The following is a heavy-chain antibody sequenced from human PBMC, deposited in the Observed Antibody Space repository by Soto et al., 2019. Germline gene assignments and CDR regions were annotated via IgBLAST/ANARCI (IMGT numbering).Heavy chain of an antibody. CDR3: ATKGDSGSI. J-gene: IGHJ4*02. CDR2: MSPGGIAT. D-gene: IGHD3-22*01. CDR1: GFSFSTYW. V-gene: IGHV3-7*01. Sequence: EVQVVESGGGLVQPGGSLRLSCEVSGFSFSTYWMTWVRQAPGRGLEWVANMSPGGIATHYKDSVKGRFTISGDNAKNSVDLQMISLRGEDTAVYYCATKGDSGSIWGQGTLVTVSS.